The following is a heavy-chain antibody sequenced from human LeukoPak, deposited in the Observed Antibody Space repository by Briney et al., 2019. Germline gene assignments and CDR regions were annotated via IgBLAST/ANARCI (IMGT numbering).Heavy chain of an antibody. Sequence: PSETLSLTCAVYGGSFSGYYWSWIRQPPGKGLEWIGEINRSGSTNYNPSLKSRVTISIDTSKNQFSLRLSSVTAADTAVYYCARRGSTGYYYYYMDVWGKGTTVTISS. CDR1: GGSFSGYY. J-gene: IGHJ6*03. CDR3: ARRGSTGYYYYYMDV. V-gene: IGHV4-34*01. CDR2: INRSGST. D-gene: IGHD2-2*01.